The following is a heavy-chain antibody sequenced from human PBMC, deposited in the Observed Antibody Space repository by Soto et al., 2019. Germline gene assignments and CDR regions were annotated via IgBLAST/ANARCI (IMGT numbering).Heavy chain of an antibody. CDR3: ARVKSWRGYCSSTSCYRGYWYFDL. CDR1: GFTFSSYW. J-gene: IGHJ2*01. CDR2: IKQDGSEK. Sequence: GGSLRLSCAASGFTFSSYWMSWVRQAPGKGLEWVANIKQDGSEKYYVDSVKGRFTISRDNAKNSLYLQMNSLRAEDTAVYYCARVKSWRGYCSSTSCYRGYWYFDLWGRGTLVTVSS. V-gene: IGHV3-7*01. D-gene: IGHD2-2*01.